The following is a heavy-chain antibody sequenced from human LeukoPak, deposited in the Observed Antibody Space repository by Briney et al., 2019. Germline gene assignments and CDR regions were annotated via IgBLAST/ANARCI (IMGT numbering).Heavy chain of an antibody. D-gene: IGHD5-18*01. CDR2: IYTSGST. CDR1: GGSISSYY. CDR3: ARGTPGGTAYDAFDI. Sequence: SETLSLTCTVSGGSISSYYWSWIRQPAGKGLEWIGRIYTSGSTNYNPSLKSRVTMSVDTSKNQFSLKLSSVTAADTAVYYCARGTPGGTAYDAFDIWGQGTMVTVSS. V-gene: IGHV4-4*07. J-gene: IGHJ3*02.